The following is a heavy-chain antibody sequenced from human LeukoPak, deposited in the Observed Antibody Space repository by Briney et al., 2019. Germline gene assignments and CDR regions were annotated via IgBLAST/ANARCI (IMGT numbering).Heavy chain of an antibody. CDR1: GYTFTSYA. V-gene: IGHV1-69*13. J-gene: IGHJ6*03. D-gene: IGHD1-20*01. Sequence: ASVKVSCKASGYTFTSYAISWVRQAPGQGLEWMGGIIPIFGTANYAQKFQGRVTITADESTSTAYMELSSLRSEDTAVYYCARDLKPYNWKLLSHMDVWGKGTTVTVSS. CDR3: ARDLKPYNWKLLSHMDV. CDR2: IIPIFGTA.